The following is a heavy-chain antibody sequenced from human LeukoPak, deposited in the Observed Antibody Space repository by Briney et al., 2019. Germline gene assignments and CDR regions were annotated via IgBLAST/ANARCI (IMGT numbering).Heavy chain of an antibody. V-gene: IGHV4-59*12. J-gene: IGHJ6*03. CDR1: DDSITMYY. D-gene: IGHD4-11*01. Sequence: SETLSLTCTVSDDSITMYYWTWIRQPPGKGLEWIGYVDHTGSTKFNPSLNGRVSISRDTSNNFFSLKLTSVTAADTAVYFCARGPDYSDYYYSYYMDVWGKGTTVTVSS. CDR3: ARGPDYSDYYYSYYMDV. CDR2: VDHTGST.